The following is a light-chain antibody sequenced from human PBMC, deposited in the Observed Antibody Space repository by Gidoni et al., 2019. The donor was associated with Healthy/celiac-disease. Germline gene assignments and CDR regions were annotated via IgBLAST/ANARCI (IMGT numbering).Light chain of an antibody. CDR3: QQYGSSPRT. CDR2: GAS. V-gene: IGKV3-20*01. CDR1: QSVSSSY. Sequence: EIVLTPSPCTLSLSPGERATLSCRASQSVSSSYLAWYQQKPGQAPRLLIYGASSRATGIPDRFSGRGSGTDFTLTISRLDPEDFAVYYCQQYGSSPRTFXQXTKVEIK. J-gene: IGKJ1*01.